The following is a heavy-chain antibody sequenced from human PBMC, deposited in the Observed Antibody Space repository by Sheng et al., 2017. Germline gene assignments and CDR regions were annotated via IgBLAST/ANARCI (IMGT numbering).Heavy chain of an antibody. V-gene: IGHV3-7*01. CDR2: IKQDGSEK. CDR3: ARRNLLDY. Sequence: EVQLVESGGGLVQPGGSLRLSCAASGFTFNSYWMNWVRQAPGKGLEWVANIKQDGSEKYYVDSVKGRFTISRDNAKNSVYLQMNSLRAEDTAVYYCARRNLLDYWGQGTLVTVSS. CDR1: GFTFNSYW. J-gene: IGHJ4*02.